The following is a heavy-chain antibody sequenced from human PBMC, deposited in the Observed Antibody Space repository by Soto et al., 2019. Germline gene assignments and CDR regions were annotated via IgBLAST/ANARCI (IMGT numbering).Heavy chain of an antibody. CDR1: GFTFTSYA. J-gene: IGHJ4*02. CDR3: ANGYGDYVGEYGY. V-gene: IGHV3-23*01. D-gene: IGHD4-17*01. Sequence: EVQLLESGGGLVQPAGSLRLSCAASGFTFTSYAMSWVRQAPGKGLEWVSTIGGSGGTTYYADTVKGRFTIYRDNSKNTVYLQMNSLRAEDTAVYYCANGYGDYVGEYGYWGQGTLVTVSS. CDR2: IGGSGGTT.